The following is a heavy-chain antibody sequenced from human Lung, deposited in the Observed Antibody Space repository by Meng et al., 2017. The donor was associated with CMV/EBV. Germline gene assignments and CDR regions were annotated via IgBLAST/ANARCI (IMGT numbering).Heavy chain of an antibody. D-gene: IGHD3-22*01. V-gene: IGHV1-2*02. CDR2: INPYTGGT. Sequence: ASXXVFXYASGYTFTGYYMHWVRQDPGQGVEWMVWINPYTGGTNYPQKFQGRVTIIRETSVSTAYMDLSRMRSDDTAVYYCARVDYDTSGSSHYFDFWGQGTXVTVSS. J-gene: IGHJ4*02. CDR3: ARVDYDTSGSSHYFDF. CDR1: GYTFTGYY.